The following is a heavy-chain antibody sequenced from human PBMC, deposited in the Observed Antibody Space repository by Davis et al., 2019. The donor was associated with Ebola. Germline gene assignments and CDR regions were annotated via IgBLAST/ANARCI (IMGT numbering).Heavy chain of an antibody. CDR2: ISNDGSNK. Sequence: GESLKISCAASGFTFDDYAMHWVRQAPGKGLEWVAVISNDGSNKYYADSVKGRFTISRDNSKNTLYLQMNSLRAEDTAVYYCAQSIEMTPRGVYYYGMDVWGQGTTVAVSS. J-gene: IGHJ6*02. D-gene: IGHD5-24*01. CDR3: AQSIEMTPRGVYYYGMDV. V-gene: IGHV3-30*18. CDR1: GFTFDDYA.